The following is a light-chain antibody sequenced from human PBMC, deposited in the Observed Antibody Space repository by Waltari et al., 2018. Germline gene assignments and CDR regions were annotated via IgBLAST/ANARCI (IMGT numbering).Light chain of an antibody. Sequence: EIVLTQSPGTLSLSPGERVTLSCRASQSVDSSYLAWYQHKPGQAPRLLIDGASSRATGIPDRFSGSGSGTDFTLIISRLEPEDFAVYYCQQYGSSPLTFGPGTKVDIK. V-gene: IGKV3-20*01. CDR1: QSVDSSY. CDR2: GAS. CDR3: QQYGSSPLT. J-gene: IGKJ3*01.